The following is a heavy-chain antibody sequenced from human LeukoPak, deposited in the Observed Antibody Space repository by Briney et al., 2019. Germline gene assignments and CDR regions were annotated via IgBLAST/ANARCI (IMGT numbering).Heavy chain of an antibody. D-gene: IGHD3-10*01. V-gene: IGHV1-18*04. CDR3: ARAYYGSGGSLTHTDFDY. CDR2: ISAHNGNT. J-gene: IGHJ4*02. CDR1: GYTFTNYG. Sequence: ASVKVSCKASGYTFTNYGISWVRQAPGQGLEWMGWISAHNGNTNYAQKLQDRVTMTTDTSTSTAYMELRSLRSDDTAVYYCARAYYGSGGSLTHTDFDYWGQGTLVTVSS.